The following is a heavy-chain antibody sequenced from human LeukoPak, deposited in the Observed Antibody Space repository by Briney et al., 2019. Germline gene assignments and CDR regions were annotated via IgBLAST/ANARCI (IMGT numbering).Heavy chain of an antibody. J-gene: IGHJ4*02. D-gene: IGHD6-13*01. CDR1: GFPFGSHA. CDR3: ARLVYSRARYSDY. Sequence: PGGSLRLSCAASGFPFGSHAMKWVRQAPGKGLEWVSVIFSGGSTFYADSVKGRFTISRDNSKNMVYLQMNSLRAEDTAVYYCARLVYSRARYSDYWGQGTLVTVSS. V-gene: IGHV3-53*01. CDR2: IFSGGST.